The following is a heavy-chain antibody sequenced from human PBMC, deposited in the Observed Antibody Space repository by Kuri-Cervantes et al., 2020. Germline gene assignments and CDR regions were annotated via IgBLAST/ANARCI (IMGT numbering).Heavy chain of an antibody. CDR1: GGTFSSYA. Sequence: SVKVSCKASGGTFSSYAISWVRQAPGQGLEWMGGIIPIFGTANYAQKFQGRVTITTDESTSTAYMELSSLRSEDTAVYYCASLSIGRVREIYYFDYWGQGTLVTVSS. CDR2: IIPIFGTA. D-gene: IGHD5-24*01. V-gene: IGHV1-69*05. CDR3: ASLSIGRVREIYYFDY. J-gene: IGHJ4*02.